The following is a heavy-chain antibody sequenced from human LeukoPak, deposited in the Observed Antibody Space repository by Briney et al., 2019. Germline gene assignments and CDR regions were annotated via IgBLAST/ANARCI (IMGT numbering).Heavy chain of an antibody. J-gene: IGHJ6*03. Sequence: GGSLRLSCAASGFTFSSYAMSWVRQAPGKGLEGVSAISGSGVSTYYADSVKGRFTISRDNYKNTLYLQMNSLRAEDTAVYYCANLQDSIAARDYYYYMDVWGKGTTVTVSS. CDR2: ISGSGVST. D-gene: IGHD6-6*01. CDR3: ANLQDSIAARDYYYYMDV. CDR1: GFTFSSYA. V-gene: IGHV3-23*01.